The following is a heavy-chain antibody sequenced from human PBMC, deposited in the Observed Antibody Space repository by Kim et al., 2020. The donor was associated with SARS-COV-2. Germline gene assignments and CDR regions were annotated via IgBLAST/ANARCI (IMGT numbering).Heavy chain of an antibody. Sequence: AVKGRFTISSDNAKNTMYLQMNRLSADDTAVYYCARAHYDFWSGYYIDYWGQGTLVTVSS. J-gene: IGHJ4*02. D-gene: IGHD3-3*01. V-gene: IGHV3-74*01. CDR3: ARAHYDFWSGYYIDY.